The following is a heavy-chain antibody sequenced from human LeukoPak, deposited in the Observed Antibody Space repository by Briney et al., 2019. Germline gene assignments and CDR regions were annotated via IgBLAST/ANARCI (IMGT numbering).Heavy chain of an antibody. J-gene: IGHJ5*02. CDR3: ARAGPGVMDWFDP. Sequence: ASVKVSCKASGYTFTSYYMHWVRQAPGQGLEWMGWINPNSGGTNYAQKFQGRVTMTRDTSISTAYMELSRLRSDDTAVYYCARAGPGVMDWFDPWSQGTLVTVSS. CDR1: GYTFTSYY. V-gene: IGHV1-2*02. D-gene: IGHD3-10*01. CDR2: INPNSGGT.